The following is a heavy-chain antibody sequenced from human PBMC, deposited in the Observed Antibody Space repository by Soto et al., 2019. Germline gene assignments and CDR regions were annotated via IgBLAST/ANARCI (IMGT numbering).Heavy chain of an antibody. CDR3: ARERLNDYGDSY. CDR2: IIPIFGTA. D-gene: IGHD4-17*01. V-gene: IGHV1-69*13. J-gene: IGHJ4*02. CDR1: GGTFSSYA. Sequence: GASVKVSCKASGGTFSSYAISWVRQAPGQGLEWMGGIIPIFGTANYAQKFQGRVTITADESTSTAYMELSSLRSEDTAVYYCARERLNDYGDSYWGQGTLVTVSS.